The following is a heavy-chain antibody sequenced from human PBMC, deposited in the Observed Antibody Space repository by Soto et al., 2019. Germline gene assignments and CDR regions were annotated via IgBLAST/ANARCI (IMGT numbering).Heavy chain of an antibody. CDR2: IYYGGIS. CDR3: ARDRCTTTTCYSWFDP. J-gene: IGHJ5*02. Sequence: SETLSLTCTVSGGSISRGDYYWTWIRQPPGKGLEWIGYIYYGGISYYNPSLKSRITISVDTSKNQFSLRLTSVTAADTAVYYCARDRCTTTTCYSWFDPWGQGTLVTVSS. D-gene: IGHD2-2*01. CDR1: GGSISRGDYY. V-gene: IGHV4-30-4*08.